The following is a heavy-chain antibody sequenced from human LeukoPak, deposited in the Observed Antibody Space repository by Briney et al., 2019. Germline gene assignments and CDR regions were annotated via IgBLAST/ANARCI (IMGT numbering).Heavy chain of an antibody. Sequence: GGSLRLSCAASGFTFSSYSMNWVRQALGKGLEWVSYISSSSSTIYYADSVKGRFTISRDNAKNSLYLQMNSLRDEDTAVYYCAREGSYSSSWYTIDYWGQGTLVTVSS. V-gene: IGHV3-48*02. CDR2: ISSSSSTI. CDR1: GFTFSSYS. J-gene: IGHJ4*02. D-gene: IGHD6-13*01. CDR3: AREGSYSSSWYTIDY.